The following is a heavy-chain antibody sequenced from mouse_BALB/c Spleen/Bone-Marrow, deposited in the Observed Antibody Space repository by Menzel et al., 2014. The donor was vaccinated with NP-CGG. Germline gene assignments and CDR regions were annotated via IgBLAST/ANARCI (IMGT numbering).Heavy chain of an antibody. J-gene: IGHJ4*01. D-gene: IGHD2-2*01. Sequence: EVHLVESGGGLAQPGGSRKLSCAASGFTFSSFGMHWVRQAPEKGLEWVAYISSGSSTIYYADTVKGRFTISRDNPKNTLFLQMTSLRSEDTAMYYCARYGYYDAMDYWGQGTSVTVSS. CDR3: ARYGYYDAMDY. CDR1: GFTFSSFG. CDR2: ISSGSSTI. V-gene: IGHV5-17*02.